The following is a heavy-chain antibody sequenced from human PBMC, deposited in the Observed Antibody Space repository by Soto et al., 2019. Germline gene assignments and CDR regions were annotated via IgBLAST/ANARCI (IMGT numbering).Heavy chain of an antibody. CDR1: GFTIGDYH. CDR3: ARGDWQYYFDY. V-gene: IGHV3-49*03. Sequence: EVQVVESGGGSVQPGRSLRVSCSAAGFTIGDYHMSWFRRAPGKGLEWVGYIRGKGYGGATEYAASVKDRFIISRDDPENIAYLQMNSLKTEDTAVYYCARGDWQYYFDYWGQGALVTVS. CDR2: IRGKGYGGAT. J-gene: IGHJ4*02. D-gene: IGHD3-9*01.